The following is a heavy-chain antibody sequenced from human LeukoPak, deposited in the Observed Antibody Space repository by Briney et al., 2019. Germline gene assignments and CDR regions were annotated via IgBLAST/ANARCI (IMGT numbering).Heavy chain of an antibody. J-gene: IGHJ5*02. Sequence: SETLSLTCAVYGGSFSGYYWSWIRQPPGKGLEWIGEINHSGSTNYNPSLKSRVTISVDTSKNQFSLKPSSVTAADTAVYYCARVPARGYYYGSGSFVETYNWFDPWGQGTLVTVSS. CDR2: INHSGST. V-gene: IGHV4-34*01. CDR1: GGSFSGYY. CDR3: ARVPARGYYYGSGSFVETYNWFDP. D-gene: IGHD3-10*01.